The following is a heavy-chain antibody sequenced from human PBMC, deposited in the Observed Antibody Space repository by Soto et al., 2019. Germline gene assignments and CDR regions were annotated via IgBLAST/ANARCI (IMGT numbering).Heavy chain of an antibody. V-gene: IGHV3-30-3*01. D-gene: IGHD1-1*01. J-gene: IGHJ6*02. CDR2: ISYDGSNK. Sequence: QVQLVESGGGVVQPGRSLRPSCAASGFTFSNNAMDWVRQAPGKGLEWVAVISYDGSNKYIAESVKGRFTISRDNSKNTLFLQMNSLRAEDTAVYYCASGTTTSAFSAMDVWGQGTTVTVSS. CDR1: GFTFSNNA. CDR3: ASGTTTSAFSAMDV.